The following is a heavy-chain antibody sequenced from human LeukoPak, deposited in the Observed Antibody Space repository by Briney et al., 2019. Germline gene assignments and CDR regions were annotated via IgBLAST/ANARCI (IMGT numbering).Heavy chain of an antibody. CDR1: VYTFNDYY. J-gene: IGHJ4*02. Sequence: ASVKVSCKASVYTFNDYYIHWVRQAPGQGLEWMGWINPNTGGTNYGQKFQGRVTMTRDTSISTAYMELSRLRSDDTALYYCARDWGASTLVEYWGQGTLVTVSS. CDR2: INPNTGGT. CDR3: ARDWGASTLVEY. D-gene: IGHD2/OR15-2a*01. V-gene: IGHV1-2*02.